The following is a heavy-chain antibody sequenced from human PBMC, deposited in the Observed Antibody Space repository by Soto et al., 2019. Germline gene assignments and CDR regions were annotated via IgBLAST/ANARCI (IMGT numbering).Heavy chain of an antibody. Sequence: PGGSHRLSSTASGFTCISYGMHWVRQATGKGLEWVAVIWYDGSNKYYADSVKGRFTISRDNSKNTLYLQMNSLRAEDTAVYYCARDRTFDVLVPAEGSWFDPWGQGTLVTVSS. CDR1: GFTCISYG. CDR3: ARDRTFDVLVPAEGSWFDP. J-gene: IGHJ5*02. D-gene: IGHD2-2*01. V-gene: IGHV3-33*01. CDR2: IWYDGSNK.